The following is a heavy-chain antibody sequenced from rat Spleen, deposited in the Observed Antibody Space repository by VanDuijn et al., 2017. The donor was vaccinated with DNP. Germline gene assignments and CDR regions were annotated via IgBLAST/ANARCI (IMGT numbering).Heavy chain of an antibody. Sequence: EVQLVESGGDLVQPGRSLKLYCAASGFTFSDYYMAWIRQAPTKGLEWVEYIRYDGGSTKYGESVKGRFTISRDNAKNTLYLQMNSLRSEDTATYYCARRGYYGYNTFDYWGQGVMVTVSS. CDR2: IRYDGGST. J-gene: IGHJ2*01. V-gene: IGHV5-22*01. CDR1: GFTFSDYY. D-gene: IGHD1-9*01. CDR3: ARRGYYGYNTFDY.